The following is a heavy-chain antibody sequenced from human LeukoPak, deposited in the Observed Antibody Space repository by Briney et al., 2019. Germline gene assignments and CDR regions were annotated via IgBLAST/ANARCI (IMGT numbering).Heavy chain of an antibody. CDR1: GGSVSSGSFY. J-gene: IGHJ4*02. CDR3: ARSPQYYDFWSGYSTYFDY. D-gene: IGHD3-3*01. V-gene: IGHV4-61*01. Sequence: SETLSLTCTVSGGSVSSGSFYWSWIRRPPGKGLEWIGKIYHSGSTNYNPSLKSRVTISVDTSKNQISLKLSSVTAADTAVYYCARSPQYYDFWSGYSTYFDYWGQGTLVTVSS. CDR2: IYHSGST.